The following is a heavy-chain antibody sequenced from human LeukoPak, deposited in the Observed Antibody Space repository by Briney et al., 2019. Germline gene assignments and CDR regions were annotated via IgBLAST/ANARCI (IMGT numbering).Heavy chain of an antibody. D-gene: IGHD2-2*01. J-gene: IGHJ4*02. Sequence: GGSLRLSCAASGLTISGHGMHWVRQAPGKGLEWVAVISSDARNKHYADSVKGRFTISRDNSKNTLYLQINSLRAEDTALYYCAKDLSRCSSSSCYEFDSWGRGTLVTVSS. V-gene: IGHV3-30*18. CDR1: GLTISGHG. CDR3: AKDLSRCSSSSCYEFDS. CDR2: ISSDARNK.